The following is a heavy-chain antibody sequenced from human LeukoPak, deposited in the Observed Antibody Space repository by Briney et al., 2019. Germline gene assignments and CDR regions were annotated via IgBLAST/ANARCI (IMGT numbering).Heavy chain of an antibody. CDR3: ARVHLRPQ. D-gene: IGHD1-14*01. Sequence: PGGSLRLSCAASGFSLSDYYVTWIRQPPGKGLEWIAYLSMSGTSTKYADSVKGRFTISRDNAKNLVFLEMNGLKGDDTAVYYCARVHLRPQGGQGTLVTVSS. CDR2: LSMSGTST. CDR1: GFSLSDYY. J-gene: IGHJ4*02. V-gene: IGHV3-11*01.